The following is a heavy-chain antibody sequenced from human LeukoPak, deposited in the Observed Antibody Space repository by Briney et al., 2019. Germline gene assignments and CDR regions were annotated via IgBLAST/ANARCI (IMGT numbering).Heavy chain of an antibody. V-gene: IGHV1-69*01. CDR3: ARGGYCSSTSCYARGDNWFDP. Sequence: SVKVSCKASGGTFSSYAISWVRQAPGQGLEWMGGIIPIFGTANYAQKFQGRVTITADESTSTAYMELSSLRSEDTAVYYCARGGYCSSTSCYARGDNWFDPWGQGTLVTVSS. D-gene: IGHD2-2*01. CDR2: IIPIFGTA. J-gene: IGHJ5*02. CDR1: GGTFSSYA.